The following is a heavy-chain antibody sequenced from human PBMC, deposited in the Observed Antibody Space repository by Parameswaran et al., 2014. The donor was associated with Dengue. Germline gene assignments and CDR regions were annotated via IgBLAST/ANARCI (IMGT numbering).Heavy chain of an antibody. V-gene: IGHV5-51*01. J-gene: IGHJ5*01. CDR2: IYPGDSDT. D-gene: IGHD2-2*01. CDR1: GYSFITYW. CDR3: ARRGYCSSMSCHRGPGYNRFDS. Sequence: ESLKISCKGSGYSFITYWIGWVRQMPGKGLEWMGIIYPGDSDTRYSPSFQGQVTISADKSISTAYLQWSSLKASDTAIYYCARRGYCSSMSCHRGPGYNRFDSWGQGTLVTVSS.